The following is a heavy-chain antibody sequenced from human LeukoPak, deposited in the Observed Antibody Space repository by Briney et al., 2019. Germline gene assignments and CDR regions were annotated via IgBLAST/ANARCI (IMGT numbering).Heavy chain of an antibody. CDR3: AKLGGYCSGGSCSSLYYFDY. J-gene: IGHJ4*02. CDR1: GFTFSSYG. D-gene: IGHD2-15*01. V-gene: IGHV3-30*18. CDR2: ISYDGSNK. Sequence: PGRSLRLSCAASGFTFSSYGMHWVRQAPGKGLEWVAVISYDGSNKYYADSVKGRFTISRDNSKNTLCLQMNSLRAEDTAVYYCAKLGGYCSGGSCSSLYYFDYWGQGTLVTVSS.